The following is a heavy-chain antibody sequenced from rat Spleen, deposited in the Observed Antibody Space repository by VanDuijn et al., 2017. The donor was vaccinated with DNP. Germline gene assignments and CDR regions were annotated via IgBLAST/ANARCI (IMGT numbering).Heavy chain of an antibody. V-gene: IGHV5-31*01. CDR1: GFTFSYYW. Sequence: EVQLMESGGDLVQPGKSLKLSCVASGFTFSYYWMTWVRQVPGKGLEWLASITSNGGATYYLDSVKGRFTISRDDAQDTLYLQMNSLRSEDTATYYCSRRNYGNSLNWFVYWGQGTLVTVSS. CDR3: SRRNYGNSLNWFVY. J-gene: IGHJ3*01. CDR2: ITSNGGAT. D-gene: IGHD1-11*01.